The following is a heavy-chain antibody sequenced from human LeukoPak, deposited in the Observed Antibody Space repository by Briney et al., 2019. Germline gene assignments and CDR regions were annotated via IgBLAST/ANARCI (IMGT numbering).Heavy chain of an antibody. CDR2: IKSKTDGGTT. D-gene: IGHD5-18*01. CDR1: GFTFSNAW. J-gene: IGHJ6*02. V-gene: IGHV3-15*01. CDR3: TTVGYSYGFNYYYGMDV. Sequence: GGSLRLSCAASGFTFSNAWMSWVRQAPGKGLEWVGRIKSKTDGGTTDYAAPVKGRFTISRDDSKNTLYLQMNSLKTEDTAVYYCTTVGYSYGFNYYYGMDVWGQGTTVTVSS.